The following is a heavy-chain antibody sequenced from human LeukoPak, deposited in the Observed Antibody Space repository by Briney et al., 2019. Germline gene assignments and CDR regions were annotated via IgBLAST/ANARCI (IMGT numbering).Heavy chain of an antibody. CDR3: AKTSRVNSAYDSPFDY. D-gene: IGHD5-12*01. V-gene: IGHV3-33*06. Sequence: AGGSLRLSCAASGFTFSSYGMHWVRQAPGKGLEWVAVIWYDGSNKYYADSVKGRFTISRDNSKNTLYLQMNSLRAEDTAIYYCAKTSRVNSAYDSPFDYWGQGTLVTVSS. CDR1: GFTFSSYG. CDR2: IWYDGSNK. J-gene: IGHJ4*02.